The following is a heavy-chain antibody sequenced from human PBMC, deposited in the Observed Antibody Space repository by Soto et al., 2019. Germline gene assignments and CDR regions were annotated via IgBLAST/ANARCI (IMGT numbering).Heavy chain of an antibody. D-gene: IGHD2-15*01. V-gene: IGHV3-23*01. CDR1: GFTFSSYA. CDR3: TRVSPDCSDGSCYPLN. Sequence: PGGSLRLSCAASGFTFSSYAMSWVRQAPGKGLEWVSAISGSGGSTYYADSVKGRFAISRDNSKNTLYLQMNSLRAEDTGVYYCTRVSPDCSDGSCYPLNWGQGTLVTVSS. CDR2: ISGSGGST. J-gene: IGHJ4*02.